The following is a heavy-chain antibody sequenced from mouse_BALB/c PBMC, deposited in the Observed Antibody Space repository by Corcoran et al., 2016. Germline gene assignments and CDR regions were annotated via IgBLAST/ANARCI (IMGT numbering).Heavy chain of an antibody. Sequence: QIQLVQSGPELKKPGETVKISCKASGYTFTNYGMNWVKQAPGKGLKWMGWINTYTGEPTYADDFKGRFAFSLETSASTAYLQINNLKNEDTATYCCARGITTATSFAYWGQGTLVTVSA. J-gene: IGHJ3*01. D-gene: IGHD1-2*01. CDR1: GYTFTNYG. V-gene: IGHV9-3-1*01. CDR2: INTYTGEP. CDR3: ARGITTATSFAY.